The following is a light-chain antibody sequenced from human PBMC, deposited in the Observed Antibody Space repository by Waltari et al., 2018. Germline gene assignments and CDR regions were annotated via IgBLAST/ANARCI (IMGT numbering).Light chain of an antibody. J-gene: IGKJ1*01. V-gene: IGKV4-1*01. CDR2: WAS. Sequence: DIVMTQSPDSLAASLCERATIHCKSSQSVLYTSNNKNYLAWYQQKPGQPPKLLFYWASTRESGVPDRFSGSGSGTDFTLTISGLQAEDVAVYYCQQYYSPPWTFGQGTQVEIK. CDR1: QSVLYTSNNKNY. CDR3: QQYYSPPWT.